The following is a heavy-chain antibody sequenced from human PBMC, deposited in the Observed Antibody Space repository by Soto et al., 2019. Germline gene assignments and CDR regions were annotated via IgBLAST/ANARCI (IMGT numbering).Heavy chain of an antibody. Sequence: GGSLRLSCAASGFTFSSYAMSWVRQAPGKGLEWVSAISGSGGSTYYADSVKGRFTISRDNSKNTLYLQMNSLRAEDTAVYYCAKETFWSGYGSDRDAFDIWGQGTMVTVSS. CDR3: AKETFWSGYGSDRDAFDI. J-gene: IGHJ3*02. CDR1: GFTFSSYA. D-gene: IGHD3-3*01. V-gene: IGHV3-23*01. CDR2: ISGSGGST.